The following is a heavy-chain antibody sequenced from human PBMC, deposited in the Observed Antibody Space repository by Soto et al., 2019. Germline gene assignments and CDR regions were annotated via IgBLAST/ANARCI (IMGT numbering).Heavy chain of an antibody. J-gene: IGHJ6*02. Sequence: GGSLRLSCTASGFTVGDYAMSWFRQAPGKGLEWVGFIRSKAYGGTTEYAASVKGRFTISRDDSKSIAYIQMNSLKTEDTSVYYCTRAEDGYNDGMDVWGQGTTVTVSS. V-gene: IGHV3-49*03. CDR1: GFTVGDYA. CDR2: IRSKAYGGTT. CDR3: TRAEDGYNDGMDV.